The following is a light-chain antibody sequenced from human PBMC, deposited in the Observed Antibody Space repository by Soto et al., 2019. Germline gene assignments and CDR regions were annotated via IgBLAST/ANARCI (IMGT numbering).Light chain of an antibody. CDR3: SSYTSTTTRV. J-gene: IGLJ1*01. V-gene: IGLV2-14*03. CDR2: EVS. CDR1: SSDVGVYNY. Sequence: QSVLTQPASVSGSPGQSITISCTGTSSDVGVYNYVSWYQQHPGKGPKLMIYEVSNRPSGVSNRFSGYKSGNTATLTISGLQAEDEADYYCSSYTSTTTRVFGTGTKVTV.